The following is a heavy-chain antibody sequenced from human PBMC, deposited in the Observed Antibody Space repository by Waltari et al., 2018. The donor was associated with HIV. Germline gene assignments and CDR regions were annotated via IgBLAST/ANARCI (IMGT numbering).Heavy chain of an antibody. J-gene: IGHJ3*02. V-gene: IGHV3-15*01. Sequence: EVQLVESGGGLVKPGGSLRLSCAASGFTFSNAWMSWVRPAPGKGLEWFGRMKNKTEGGTTYNAAPVKGRFTSAREDSKNTLYLQMNSLKTEDTAVYYCTTPGGYYDDAFDIWGQGTMVTVSS. CDR3: TTPGGYYDDAFDI. D-gene: IGHD3-22*01. CDR2: MKNKTEGGTT. CDR1: GFTFSNAW.